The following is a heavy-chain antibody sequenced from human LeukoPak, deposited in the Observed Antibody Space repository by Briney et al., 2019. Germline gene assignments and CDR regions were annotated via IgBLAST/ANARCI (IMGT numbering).Heavy chain of an antibody. CDR3: ARHGGYSYGLFDY. V-gene: IGHV4-59*08. CDR2: IYYSGST. D-gene: IGHD5-18*01. J-gene: IGHJ4*02. Sequence: SETLSLTCTVSGGSISSYYWSWIRQPPGKGLEWIGYIYYSGSTNYNPSLKTRVTISVDTSKNQFSLKLSSVTAADTAVYYCARHGGYSYGLFDYWGQGTLVTVSS. CDR1: GGSISSYY.